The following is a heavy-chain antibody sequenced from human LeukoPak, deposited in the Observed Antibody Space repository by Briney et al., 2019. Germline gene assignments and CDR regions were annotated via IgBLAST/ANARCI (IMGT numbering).Heavy chain of an antibody. CDR1: GYTFTSYG. CDR3: ARAYSSGWPLPYFDY. D-gene: IGHD6-19*01. V-gene: IGHV1-18*01. Sequence: ASVKVSCKASGYTFTSYGISSVRQAPGQGLEWVGWISAYNGNTNYAQKLQGRVTMTTDTSTSTAYMELRSLRSDDTAVYYCARAYSSGWPLPYFDYWGQGTLVTVSS. CDR2: ISAYNGNT. J-gene: IGHJ4*02.